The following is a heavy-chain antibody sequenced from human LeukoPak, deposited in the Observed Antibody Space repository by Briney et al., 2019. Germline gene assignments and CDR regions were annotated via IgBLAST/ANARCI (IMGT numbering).Heavy chain of an antibody. CDR2: IYYSGST. Sequence: PSETLSLTCTVSGGSISSHYWSWIRQPPGKGLEWIGYIYYSGSTNYNPSLKSRVTISVDTSKNQFSLKLSSVTAADTAVYYCARGSSSRFDPWGQGTLVTVSS. D-gene: IGHD6-6*01. CDR3: ARGSSSRFDP. V-gene: IGHV4-59*11. CDR1: GGSISSHY. J-gene: IGHJ5*02.